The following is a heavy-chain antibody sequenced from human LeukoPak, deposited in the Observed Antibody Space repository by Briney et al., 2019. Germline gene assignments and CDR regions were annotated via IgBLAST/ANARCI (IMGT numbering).Heavy chain of an antibody. Sequence: SETLSLTCTVSGGSISSYYWSWIRQPPGKGLEWIGYIYYSGGTNYNPSLKSRVTISVDTSKNQFSLKLSSVTAADTAVYYCARYSVVVVPAATRYYYYYMDVWGKGTTVTVSS. J-gene: IGHJ6*03. V-gene: IGHV4-59*08. CDR3: ARYSVVVVPAATRYYYYYMDV. D-gene: IGHD2-2*01. CDR2: IYYSGGT. CDR1: GGSISSYY.